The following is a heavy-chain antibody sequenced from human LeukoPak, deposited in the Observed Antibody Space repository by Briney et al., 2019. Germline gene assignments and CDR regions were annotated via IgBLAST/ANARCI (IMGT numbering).Heavy chain of an antibody. CDR3: AKEHGGSSWYEDAFDI. J-gene: IGHJ3*02. D-gene: IGHD6-13*01. CDR2: INNSGGST. CDR1: GFTFSSYA. V-gene: IGHV3-23*01. Sequence: GGSLRLSCAASGFTFSSYAMNWVRQAPGKGLAWVSGINNSGGSTYYADSVKGRFTISRDNSKNTLYLQMNSLRAEDTAVYYCAKEHGGSSWYEDAFDIWGQGTMVTVSS.